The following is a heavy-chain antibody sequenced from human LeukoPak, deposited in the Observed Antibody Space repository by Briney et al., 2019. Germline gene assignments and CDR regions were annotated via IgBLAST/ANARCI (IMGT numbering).Heavy chain of an antibody. CDR2: IYYSGTT. Sequence: PSETLSLTCSVSGGSISSYYWSWIRQPPGKGLEWIGYIYYSGTTNYNPSLKSRVTISVDTSKNQFSLKLSSVTAADTAVYYCARGSGSSGSPLFDYWGQGTLVTVSS. CDR3: ARGSGSSGSPLFDY. D-gene: IGHD3-22*01. J-gene: IGHJ4*02. V-gene: IGHV4-59*01. CDR1: GGSISSYY.